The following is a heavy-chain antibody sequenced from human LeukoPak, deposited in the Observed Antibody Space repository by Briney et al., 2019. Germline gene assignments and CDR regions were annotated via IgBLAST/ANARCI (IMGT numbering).Heavy chain of an antibody. Sequence: PSETLSLTRTVSGGSISSYYWSWIRQPPGKGLEWIGYIYYSGSTNYNPSLKSRVTISVDTSKNQFSLKLSSVTAADTAVYYCARVTDYGDYLDYWGQGTLVTVSS. CDR2: IYYSGST. CDR3: ARVTDYGDYLDY. J-gene: IGHJ4*02. D-gene: IGHD4-17*01. V-gene: IGHV4-59*01. CDR1: GGSISSYY.